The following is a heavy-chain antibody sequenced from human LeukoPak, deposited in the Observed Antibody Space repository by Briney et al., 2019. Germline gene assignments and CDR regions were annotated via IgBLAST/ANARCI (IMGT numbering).Heavy chain of an antibody. CDR2: ISGSGGST. Sequence: GGSLRLSCVASGFTFSSYAMSWVRQAPGKGLEWVSAISGSGGSTYYADSVKGRFTISRDNSKNTLYLQMNSLRAEDTAVYYCAKDLTEYYDSSGYQGYWGQGTLVTVSS. V-gene: IGHV3-23*01. J-gene: IGHJ4*02. CDR1: GFTFSSYA. D-gene: IGHD3-22*01. CDR3: AKDLTEYYDSSGYQGY.